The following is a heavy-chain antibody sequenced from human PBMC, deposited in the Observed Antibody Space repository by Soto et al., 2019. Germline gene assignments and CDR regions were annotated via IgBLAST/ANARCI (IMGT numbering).Heavy chain of an antibody. CDR2: ISSSSSTI. CDR1: GFTFSSYS. D-gene: IGHD3-10*01. V-gene: IGHV3-48*01. CDR3: ARGPFEEWFGEPPEYFQH. Sequence: GGSLRLSCAASGFTFSSYSMNWVRQAPGKGLEWVSYISSSSSTIYYADSVKGRFTISRDNAKNSLYLQMKSLRAEDTAVYYCARGPFEEWFGEPPEYFQHWGQGTLVTVSS. J-gene: IGHJ1*01.